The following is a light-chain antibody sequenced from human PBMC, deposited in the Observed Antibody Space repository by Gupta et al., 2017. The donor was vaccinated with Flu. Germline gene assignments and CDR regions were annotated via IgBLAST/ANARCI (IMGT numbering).Light chain of an antibody. CDR3: MQFSLWPFT. Sequence: VTLCLPASISCGPRQSLVAIDGNTYLYWFHQRPGQSPRRLIYKVSSRDSGIPDRFSGRGSGTNFTLKISRVEAEDVGLYFCMQFSLWPFTFGHGTKVDFK. CDR2: KVS. V-gene: IGKV2-30*01. CDR1: QSLVAIDGNTY. J-gene: IGKJ3*01.